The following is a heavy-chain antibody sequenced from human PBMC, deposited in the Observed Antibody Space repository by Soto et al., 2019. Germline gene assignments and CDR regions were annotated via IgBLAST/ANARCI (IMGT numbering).Heavy chain of an antibody. Sequence: PGGSLRLSCAASGFTFSSYWMSWVRQAPGKGLEWVANIKQDGSEKYYVDSVKGRFTISRDNAKNSLYLQMNCLRAEDTAVYYCARGWLGYWFDPWGQGTLVTVSS. J-gene: IGHJ5*02. D-gene: IGHD3-22*01. V-gene: IGHV3-7*01. CDR1: GFTFSSYW. CDR3: ARGWLGYWFDP. CDR2: IKQDGSEK.